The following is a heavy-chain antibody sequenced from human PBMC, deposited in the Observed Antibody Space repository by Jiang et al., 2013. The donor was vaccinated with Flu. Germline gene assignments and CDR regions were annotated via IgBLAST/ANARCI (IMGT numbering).Heavy chain of an antibody. CDR3: ARVRTGTGAFDF. J-gene: IGHJ3*01. CDR2: INPDSGGT. Sequence: SGYTFSAYYIHWVRQAPGQGLEWMGWINPDSGGTSYVQKFQDWVTLTRDTSINTVYMDLTRLRSDDTATYYCARVRTGTGAFDFWGQGTMVAVSS. V-gene: IGHV1-2*04. D-gene: IGHD1-1*01. CDR1: GYTFSAYY.